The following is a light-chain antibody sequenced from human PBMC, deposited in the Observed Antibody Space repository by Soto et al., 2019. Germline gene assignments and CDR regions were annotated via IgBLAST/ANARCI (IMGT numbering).Light chain of an antibody. V-gene: IGKV1-5*01. CDR3: QQYDSYPLT. Sequence: IQLTQSPSSLSASTRDRVTITCRASQRINNLLAWYQQKPGKAPKFLIYDVSTLESGVPSRFSGSGSGTEFTLTISSLQPEDFATYYCQQYDSYPLTFGGGTKVDIK. CDR2: DVS. CDR1: QRINNL. J-gene: IGKJ4*01.